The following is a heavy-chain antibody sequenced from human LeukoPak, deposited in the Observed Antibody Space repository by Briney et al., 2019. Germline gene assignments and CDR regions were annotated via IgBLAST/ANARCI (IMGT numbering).Heavy chain of an antibody. Sequence: GRSLRLSCAASGFTFSSYAMHWVRQAPGKGLEWVSAISGSGGSTYYADSVKGRFTISRDNSKNTLYLQMNSLRAEDTAVYYCATRRNSGYSSSWRPLVGAFDIWGQGTMVTVSS. J-gene: IGHJ3*02. CDR1: GFTFSSYA. CDR3: ATRRNSGYSSSWRPLVGAFDI. CDR2: ISGSGGST. D-gene: IGHD6-13*01. V-gene: IGHV3-23*01.